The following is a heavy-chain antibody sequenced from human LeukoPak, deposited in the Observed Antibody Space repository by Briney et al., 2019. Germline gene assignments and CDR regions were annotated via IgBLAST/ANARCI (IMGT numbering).Heavy chain of an antibody. Sequence: GGSLRLSCAASGLTFSSYGMHWVRQAPGKGLEWVAVISYDGSNKYYADSVKGRFTISRDNSKNTLYLQMNSLRAEDTAVYYCAKDRKDYDILTGVMDVWGQGTTVTVSS. CDR2: ISYDGSNK. CDR3: AKDRKDYDILTGVMDV. V-gene: IGHV3-30*18. J-gene: IGHJ6*02. CDR1: GLTFSSYG. D-gene: IGHD3-9*01.